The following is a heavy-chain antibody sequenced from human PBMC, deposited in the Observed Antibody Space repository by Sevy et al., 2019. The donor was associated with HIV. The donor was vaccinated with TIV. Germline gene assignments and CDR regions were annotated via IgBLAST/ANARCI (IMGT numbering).Heavy chain of an antibody. CDR2: INGSGADT. CDR3: AKKGGLGGTYGFDY. J-gene: IGHJ4*02. Sequence: GGSLRLSCAASGFTFSTYTLTWVRQAPGKGLEWVSDINGSGADTFYADSVKGRFTISRDNSDNTVYLQMNSLRVEDTAIYYCAKKGGLGGTYGFDYWGQGILVTVSS. CDR1: GFTFSTYT. D-gene: IGHD3-16*01. V-gene: IGHV3-23*01.